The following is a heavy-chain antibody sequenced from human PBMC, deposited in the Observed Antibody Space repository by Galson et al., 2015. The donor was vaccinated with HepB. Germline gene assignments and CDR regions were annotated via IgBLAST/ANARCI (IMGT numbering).Heavy chain of an antibody. V-gene: IGHV3-74*01. CDR1: GFTFSRYW. Sequence: SLRLSCAASGFTFSRYWMHWVRQVPGKGLEWVSRINSDGSGTRDADSVKGRFTISSDNAKKTLSLQMNGLRVEDTAVYYCARERRGVGYCSTTGCYGVDVWGQGTTVIVSS. CDR3: ARERRGVGYCSTTGCYGVDV. J-gene: IGHJ6*02. CDR2: INSDGSGT. D-gene: IGHD2-2*01.